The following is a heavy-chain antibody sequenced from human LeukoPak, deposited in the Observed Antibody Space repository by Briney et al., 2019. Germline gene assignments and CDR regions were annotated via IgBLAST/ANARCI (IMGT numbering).Heavy chain of an antibody. J-gene: IGHJ4*02. CDR1: GFTFSSYG. V-gene: IGHV3-30*18. CDR3: AKGTAGYCSGGSCYPADY. Sequence: GRSLRLSFAASGFTFSSYGMHWVRQAPGKGLEWVAVISYDGSNKYYADSVKGRFTISRDNSKNTLYLQMNSLRAEDTAVYYCAKGTAGYCSGGSCYPADYWGQGTLVTVSS. D-gene: IGHD2-15*01. CDR2: ISYDGSNK.